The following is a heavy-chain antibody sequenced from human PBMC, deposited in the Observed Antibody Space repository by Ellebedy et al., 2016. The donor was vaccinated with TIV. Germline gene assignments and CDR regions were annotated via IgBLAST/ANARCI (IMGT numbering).Heavy chain of an antibody. CDR1: GGSISRSIYY. D-gene: IGHD1-7*01. CDR2: IFYSGST. V-gene: IGHV4-39*01. J-gene: IGHJ4*02. CDR3: ARQGLRYNWNYEDH. Sequence: SETLSLTCNVSGGSISRSIYYWGWIRQSPGKGLEWIGSIFYSGSTNYNPSLKSRVTVSVDTSKNQFSLRLSSVTATDTAVYYCARQGLRYNWNYEDHWGQGTLVTVSS.